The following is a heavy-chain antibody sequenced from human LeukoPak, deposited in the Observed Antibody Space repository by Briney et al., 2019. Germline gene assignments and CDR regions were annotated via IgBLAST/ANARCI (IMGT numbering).Heavy chain of an antibody. CDR3: ARGAITMIVVYYFDY. V-gene: IGHV1-18*01. CDR2: ISAYNGNT. Sequence: ASVKVSCKASGYTFTSYGISWVRQAPGQGLEWMGWISAYNGNTNYAQKLQGRVTMTTDTSTTTAYMELRSLRSDDTAVYYCARGAITMIVVYYFDYWGQGTPVTVSS. J-gene: IGHJ4*02. CDR1: GYTFTSYG. D-gene: IGHD3-22*01.